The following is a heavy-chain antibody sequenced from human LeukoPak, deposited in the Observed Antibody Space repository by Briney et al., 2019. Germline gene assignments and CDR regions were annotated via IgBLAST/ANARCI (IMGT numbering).Heavy chain of an antibody. V-gene: IGHV1-18*01. D-gene: IGHD2-2*01. J-gene: IGHJ4*02. CDR2: ISAYNGNT. CDR1: GGTFSSYA. Sequence: ASVKVSCKASGGTFSSYAISWVRQAPGQGLEWMGWISAYNGNTNYAQKLRGRVTMTTDTSTSTAYMELRSLRSDDTAVYYCARPYCSSTSCNRYYFDYWGQGTLVTVSS. CDR3: ARPYCSSTSCNRYYFDY.